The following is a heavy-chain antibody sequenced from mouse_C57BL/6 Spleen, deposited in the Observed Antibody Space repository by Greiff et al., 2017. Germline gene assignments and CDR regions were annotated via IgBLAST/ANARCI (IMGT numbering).Heavy chain of an antibody. CDR2: IRLKSDNYAT. CDR3: TGRYSKKGFDY. V-gene: IGHV6-3*01. J-gene: IGHJ2*01. Sequence: EVQVVESGGGLVQPGGSMKLSCVASGFTFSNYWMNWVRQSPEKGLEWVAQIRLKSDNYATHYAACVKGRFTIPRDDSNSSVYLQMNNLRAEDTGIYYCTGRYSKKGFDYWGQGTTLTVSS. CDR1: GFTFSNYW. D-gene: IGHD2-5*01.